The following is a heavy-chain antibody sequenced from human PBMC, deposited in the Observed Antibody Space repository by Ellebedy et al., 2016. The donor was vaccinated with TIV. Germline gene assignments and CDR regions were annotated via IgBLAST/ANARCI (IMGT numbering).Heavy chain of an antibody. CDR3: AKGRSGTYIHHAFDY. J-gene: IGHJ4*02. V-gene: IGHV3-23*01. Sequence: GESLKISCVASGFTFSSYAMSWVRQAPGKGLEWVSGFGVSGDTTYYADSVKGRFTISRDNSRNTLYLQMNSLRAEETAIYYCAKGRSGTYIHHAFDYWGQGTLVTVSS. D-gene: IGHD1-14*01. CDR1: GFTFSSYA. CDR2: FGVSGDTT.